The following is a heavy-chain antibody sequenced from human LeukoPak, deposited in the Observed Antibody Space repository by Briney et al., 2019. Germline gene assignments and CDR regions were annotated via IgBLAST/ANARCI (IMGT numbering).Heavy chain of an antibody. CDR1: GGSLSGFY. CDR3: ARASSYDSVTRYDPAWFGP. CDR2: INHSGST. Sequence: SETLSLTCAVYGGSLSGFYWSWIRQPPGKGLEWIGEINHSGSTNYNPSLKSRVTMSMDTSKKQLSLRVTSVTAADTAVYYCARASSYDSVTRYDPAWFGPWGRGTLVTVSS. J-gene: IGHJ5*02. V-gene: IGHV4-34*01. D-gene: IGHD3-22*01.